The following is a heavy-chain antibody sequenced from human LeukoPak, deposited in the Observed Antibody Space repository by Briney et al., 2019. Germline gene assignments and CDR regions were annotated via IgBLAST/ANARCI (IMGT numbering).Heavy chain of an antibody. CDR2: ISLSGST. CDR3: ARHVHVSMIFAILSDYFDY. V-gene: IGHV4-34*01. CDR1: GRSLSGYS. J-gene: IGHJ4*02. D-gene: IGHD3-22*01. Sequence: SETLSLTCAVYGRSLSGYSWSWLRQAPGKGLEWVGEISLSGSTSYNPSFKSRVTVSTDTSKNQFSLKMTSVTAADTAVYYCARHVHVSMIFAILSDYFDYWGRGTLVSVSS.